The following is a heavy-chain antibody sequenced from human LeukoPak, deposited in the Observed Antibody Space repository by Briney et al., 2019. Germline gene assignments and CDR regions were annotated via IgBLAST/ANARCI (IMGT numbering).Heavy chain of an antibody. V-gene: IGHV4-59*11. CDR2: IHYTGKP. Sequence: SETLSLTSSVSGGSISGHYWTWIRQPPGKGLEWIGQIHYTGKPDYNPSLKSRITISVDTSKNQVSLQVSSVTAADSAIYYCARFGVDYDMDVWGHGTTVTVFS. CDR1: GGSISGHY. J-gene: IGHJ6*02. D-gene: IGHD3-16*01. CDR3: ARFGVDYDMDV.